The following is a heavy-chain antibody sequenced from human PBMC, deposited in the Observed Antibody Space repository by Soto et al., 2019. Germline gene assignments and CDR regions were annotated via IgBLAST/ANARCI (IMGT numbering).Heavy chain of an antibody. CDR1: GFTFSSYG. CDR2: IYSGGST. CDR3: AREKASPFYYYGMDV. J-gene: IGHJ6*02. V-gene: IGHV3-53*01. Sequence: PGGSLRLSCAASGFTFSSYGMHWVRQAPGKGLEWVAVIYSGGSTYYADSVKGRFTISRDNSKNTLYLQMNSLRAEDTAVYYCAREKASPFYYYGMDVWGQGTTVTVSS.